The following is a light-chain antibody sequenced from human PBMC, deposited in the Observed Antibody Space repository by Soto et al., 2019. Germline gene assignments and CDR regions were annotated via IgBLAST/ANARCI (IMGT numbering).Light chain of an antibody. CDR3: QVRTDWPPFKYT. Sequence: EIVLTQSPASLSLSPGERATLSCRASQSVDSFLAWYQQKPGRTPRLLIYDTSNRATGIPARFSGSGSGTDFTLTISRLAPEDFAVYYCQVRTDWPPFKYTFGQGTKLEVK. CDR2: DTS. CDR1: QSVDSF. V-gene: IGKV3-11*01. J-gene: IGKJ2*01.